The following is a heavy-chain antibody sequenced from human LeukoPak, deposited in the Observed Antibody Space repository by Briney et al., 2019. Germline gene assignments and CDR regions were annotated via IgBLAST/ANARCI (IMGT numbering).Heavy chain of an antibody. V-gene: IGHV4-39*01. CDR1: GGSITTTSYY. CDR3: ARHKLEAVRAFDI. J-gene: IGHJ3*02. D-gene: IGHD6-6*01. Sequence: SETLSLTCSVSGGSITTTSYYWAWIRQPPEKGLEWIGSVYYTGGTNYNPSLKSRVTISVDTSKNQFSLKLSSVTAADTAVYYCARHKLEAVRAFDIWGQGTMVTVSS. CDR2: VYYTGGT.